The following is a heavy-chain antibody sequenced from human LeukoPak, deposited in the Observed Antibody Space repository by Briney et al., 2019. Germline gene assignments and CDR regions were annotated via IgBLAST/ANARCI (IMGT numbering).Heavy chain of an antibody. CDR2: IVVGSGNT. CDR1: GFTFTSSA. CDR3: AAEGGTRGELLYGELVY. V-gene: IGHV1-58*01. D-gene: IGHD4-17*01. Sequence: ASVKVSCKASGFTFTSSAVQWVRQARGQRLEWIGWIVVGSGNTNYAQKFQERVTITRDMSTSTAYMELSSLRSEDTAVYYCAAEGGTRGELLYGELVYWGQGTLVTVSS. J-gene: IGHJ4*02.